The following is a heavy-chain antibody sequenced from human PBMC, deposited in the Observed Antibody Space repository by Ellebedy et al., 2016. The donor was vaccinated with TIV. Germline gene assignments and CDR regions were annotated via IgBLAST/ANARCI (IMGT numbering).Heavy chain of an antibody. CDR1: GHTFTSYA. CDR3: ARWGRDGYNPPYFDY. CDR2: INAGNGNT. V-gene: IGHV1-3*01. J-gene: IGHJ4*02. D-gene: IGHD5-24*01. Sequence: ASVKVSXXASGHTFTSYAMHWVRQAPGQRLEWMGWINAGNGNTKYSQKFQGRVTITRDTSASTAYMELSSLRSEDTAVYYCARWGRDGYNPPYFDYWGQGTLVTVSS.